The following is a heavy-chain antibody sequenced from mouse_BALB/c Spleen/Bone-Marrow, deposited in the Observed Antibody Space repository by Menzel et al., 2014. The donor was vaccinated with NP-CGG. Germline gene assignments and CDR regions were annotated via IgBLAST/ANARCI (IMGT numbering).Heavy chain of an antibody. V-gene: IGHV1-67*01. CDR1: GYTFTDYS. Sequence: QVQLQQSGAELVWPGVSVKISCRGSGYTFTDYSIHWIKQSHAKSLEWIGAISTYYGYATNNQKLMCKATLTVDKSSSTAYMELAGLASEDSVIYYCTRGVTTGAMDYWGQGPSVNVPS. CDR2: ISTYYGYA. CDR3: TRGVTTGAMDY. D-gene: IGHD1-1*01. J-gene: IGHJ4*01.